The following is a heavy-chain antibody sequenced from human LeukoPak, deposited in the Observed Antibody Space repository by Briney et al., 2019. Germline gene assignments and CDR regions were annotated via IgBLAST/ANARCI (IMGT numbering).Heavy chain of an antibody. D-gene: IGHD3-16*01. CDR3: GSSPYVWGIDH. V-gene: IGHV3-53*01. J-gene: IGHJ4*02. CDR1: GFTLINNY. CDR2: IYSGGST. Sequence: GRSLRPSWAPSGFTLINNYMSWVSQAPGKGLEWVSIIYSGGSTYYADSVKGRFTISRDNSKNTLHLQMKSLRADDTAVYYCGSSPYVWGIDHWGQGTPVTVSS.